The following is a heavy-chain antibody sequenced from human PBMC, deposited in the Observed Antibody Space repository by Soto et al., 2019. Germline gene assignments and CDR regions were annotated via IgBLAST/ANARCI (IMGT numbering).Heavy chain of an antibody. CDR1: GFTFSSYG. CDR2: IWYDGSNK. V-gene: IGHV3-33*01. CDR3: ARDREAVALYGMDV. Sequence: QVQLVESGGGVVQPGRSLRLSCAASGFTFSSYGMHWVRQAPGKGLEWVAVIWYDGSNKYYADSVKGRFTISRDNSKNTMYLQMNSLRAEDKAVYYFARDREAVALYGMDVWGQGTTVPVSS. D-gene: IGHD6-19*01. J-gene: IGHJ6*02.